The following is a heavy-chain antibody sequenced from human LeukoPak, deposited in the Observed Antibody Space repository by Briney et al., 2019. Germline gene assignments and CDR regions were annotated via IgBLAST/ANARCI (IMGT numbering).Heavy chain of an antibody. CDR2: IRYDGSNK. V-gene: IGHV3-30*02. CDR1: GFTFSSYG. Sequence: GGSLRLSCAASGFTFSSYGMHWVRQAPGKGLEWVAFIRYDGSNKYYADSVKGRFTISRDNSKNTLYLQMNSLRAEDTAVYYCAKAATLWFGELSTYFDYWGQGTLVTVSS. CDR3: AKAATLWFGELSTYFDY. D-gene: IGHD3-10*01. J-gene: IGHJ4*02.